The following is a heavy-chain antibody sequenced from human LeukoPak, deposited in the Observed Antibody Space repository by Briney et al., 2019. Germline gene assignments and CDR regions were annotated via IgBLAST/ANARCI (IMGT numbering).Heavy chain of an antibody. Sequence: ASVKVSRKASGYSFTGYYIHWVRQAPGQGLEWMGWINPNSGGTYYAQKFQGRVTMTRDTSISTAYMELSRLRSDDTAVYYCARDPGSSYSSSWYDYYYMDVWGKGTTVTISS. V-gene: IGHV1-2*02. CDR1: GYSFTGYY. CDR3: ARDPGSSYSSSWYDYYYMDV. D-gene: IGHD6-13*01. CDR2: INPNSGGT. J-gene: IGHJ6*03.